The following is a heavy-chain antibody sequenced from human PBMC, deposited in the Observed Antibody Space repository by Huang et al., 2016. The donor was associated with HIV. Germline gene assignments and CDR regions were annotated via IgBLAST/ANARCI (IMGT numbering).Heavy chain of an antibody. V-gene: IGHV3-53*01. D-gene: IGHD2-8*02. Sequence: EVQLVESGGGLIQPGGSLRLSCAACGFTVSTHYMTWVRQAPGRGLGGVSLIYSGGTTYYADSVKGRFTISRDDSENTLYLHMTSLRAGDTAVYYCAKEGDTGAALGYWGQGTLVTVS. J-gene: IGHJ4*02. CDR1: GFTVSTHY. CDR2: IYSGGTT. CDR3: AKEGDTGAALGY.